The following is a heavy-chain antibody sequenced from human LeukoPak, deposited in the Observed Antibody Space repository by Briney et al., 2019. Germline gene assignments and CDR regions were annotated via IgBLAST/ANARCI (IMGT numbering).Heavy chain of an antibody. Sequence: GGSLRLSWAASGFTFSTYWMSWVRQAPGKGLEWVANIKQDGSEKYYVDSVKGRLTISRDNAKNSLYLQMNSLRAEDTAVYYCARDNMRDGGIAAAGTDYWGQGTLVTVSS. D-gene: IGHD6-13*01. J-gene: IGHJ4*02. V-gene: IGHV3-7*01. CDR2: IKQDGSEK. CDR1: GFTFSTYW. CDR3: ARDNMRDGGIAAAGTDY.